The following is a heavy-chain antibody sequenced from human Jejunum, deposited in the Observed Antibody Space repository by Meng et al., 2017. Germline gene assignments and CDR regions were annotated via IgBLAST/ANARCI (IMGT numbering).Heavy chain of an antibody. V-gene: IGHV1-69*06. CDR3: ARGAVDFDY. Sequence: HVQRVQSGAEEKKPGSSVKVSCKTSGGTFTSYAITWVRQAPGQGLEWMGGIIPISGTTKYAQKLQGRVTITADTSTSTAYMELSSLTSEDTAVYYCARGAVDFDYWGQGTLVTVSS. CDR1: GGTFTSYA. J-gene: IGHJ4*02. CDR2: IIPISGTT.